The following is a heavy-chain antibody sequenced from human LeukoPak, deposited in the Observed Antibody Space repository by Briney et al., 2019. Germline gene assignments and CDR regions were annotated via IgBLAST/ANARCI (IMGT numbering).Heavy chain of an antibody. Sequence: PSETLSLTCTVSGGSISTYYWSWVRQPPGKGLEWIGYIYYNGNTNYNPSLKSRVTMSIDTSKNQFSLNLTSVTAADTAVYYCARDYRNYIIDYWGQGTLVTVSS. D-gene: IGHD4-11*01. V-gene: IGHV4-59*01. CDR1: GGSISTYY. CDR2: IYYNGNT. CDR3: ARDYRNYIIDY. J-gene: IGHJ4*02.